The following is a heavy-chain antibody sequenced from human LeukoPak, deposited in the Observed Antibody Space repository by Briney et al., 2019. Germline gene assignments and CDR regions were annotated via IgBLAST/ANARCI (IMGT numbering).Heavy chain of an antibody. CDR1: GFSVSNDY. Sequence: LRLSCAVSGFSVSNDYINWVRQPPGKGLEWIGYIYYSGSTYYNPSLKSRITISVDTSKNQFSLRLSSVTAADTAVYYCARGLVYDILTGYYDPQAYFDYWGQGTLVTVSS. D-gene: IGHD3-9*01. V-gene: IGHV4-30-4*08. J-gene: IGHJ4*02. CDR3: ARGLVYDILTGYYDPQAYFDY. CDR2: IYYSGST.